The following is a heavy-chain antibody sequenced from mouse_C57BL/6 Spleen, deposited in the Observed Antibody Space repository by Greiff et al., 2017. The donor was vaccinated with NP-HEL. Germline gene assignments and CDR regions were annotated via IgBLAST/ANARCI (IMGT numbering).Heavy chain of an antibody. CDR3: ARGYYGSSYSGAY. CDR2: ISSGSSTI. J-gene: IGHJ3*01. V-gene: IGHV5-17*01. D-gene: IGHD1-1*01. CDR1: GFTFSDYG. Sequence: EVQGVESGGGLVKPGGSLKLSCAASGFTFSDYGMHWVRQAPEKGLEWVAYISSGSSTIYYADTVKGRFTISRDNAKNTLFLQMTSLRSEDTAMYYCARGYYGSSYSGAYWGQGTLVTVSA.